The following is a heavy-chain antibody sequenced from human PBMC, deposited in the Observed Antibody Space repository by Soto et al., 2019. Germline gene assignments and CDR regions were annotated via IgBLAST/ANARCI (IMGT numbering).Heavy chain of an antibody. CDR1: GFTFSSYA. V-gene: IGHV3-23*01. CDR2: ISGSGGST. Sequence: GGSLRLSCAASGFTFSSYAMSWVRQAPGKGLEWVSAISGSGGSTYYADSVKGRFTISRDNSKNTLYLQMNSLRAEDTAVYYCAKPPDEGTTYYDYVWGSYRYSPFDYWGQGTLVTVSS. J-gene: IGHJ4*02. CDR3: AKPPDEGTTYYDYVWGSYRYSPFDY. D-gene: IGHD3-16*02.